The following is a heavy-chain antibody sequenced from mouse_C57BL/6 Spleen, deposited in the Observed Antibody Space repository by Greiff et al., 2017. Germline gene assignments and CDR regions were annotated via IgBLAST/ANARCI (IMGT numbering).Heavy chain of an antibody. J-gene: IGHJ4*01. CDR3: TSTPGDAMDF. Sequence: QVQLKESGPELVKPGASVKISCKASGYAFSSSWMNWVKQRPGKGLEWIGRIYPGDGDTNYNGKFKGKATLTADKSSSTAYMQLSSLTSEDSAVFFCTSTPGDAMDFWGQGTSVTVSS. V-gene: IGHV1-82*01. CDR2: IYPGDGDT. CDR1: GYAFSSSW.